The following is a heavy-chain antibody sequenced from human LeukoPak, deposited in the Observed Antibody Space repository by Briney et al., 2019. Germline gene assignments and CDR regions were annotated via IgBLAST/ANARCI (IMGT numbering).Heavy chain of an antibody. V-gene: IGHV1-8*01. Sequence: ASVKVSCKASGYIFTTYDINWVRQATGQGLEWMGWMNPNRGNTGYAQKFRGRVTMTRNTSISTAYMELSSLRSEDTAIYYCARGYYDTNGYYYRLDFWGQGTLVTVSS. CDR1: GYIFTTYD. J-gene: IGHJ4*02. CDR2: MNPNRGNT. D-gene: IGHD3-22*01. CDR3: ARGYYDTNGYYYRLDF.